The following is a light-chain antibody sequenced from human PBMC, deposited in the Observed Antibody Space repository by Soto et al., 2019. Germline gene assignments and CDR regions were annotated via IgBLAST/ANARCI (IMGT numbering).Light chain of an antibody. CDR2: GTP. CDR1: QSVSAN. Sequence: EILMTQSPATLPVSPGERATLSCRASQSVSANLAWYQHKPGQAPRLLIYGTPTRATGIPARFSGSGSGTHFILSISSLQSEDFAIYYCQQYSDCPRTFGQGTKVDI. CDR3: QQYSDCPRT. V-gene: IGKV3-15*01. J-gene: IGKJ1*01.